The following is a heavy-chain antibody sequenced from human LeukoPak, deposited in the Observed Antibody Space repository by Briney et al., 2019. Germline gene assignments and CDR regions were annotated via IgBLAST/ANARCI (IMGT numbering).Heavy chain of an antibody. D-gene: IGHD5-12*01. J-gene: IGHJ6*03. V-gene: IGHV4-59*01. CDR1: GGSISNYY. CDR2: INYSGST. CDR3: ARDLVATIPPYYYYYMDV. Sequence: PSETPSLTCTVSGGSISNYYWSWIRQPPGKGLEWIGYINYSGSTNYNPSLKSRVTISVDTSKNQFSLKLSSVTAADTAVYYCARDLVATIPPYYYYYMDVWGKGTTVTVSS.